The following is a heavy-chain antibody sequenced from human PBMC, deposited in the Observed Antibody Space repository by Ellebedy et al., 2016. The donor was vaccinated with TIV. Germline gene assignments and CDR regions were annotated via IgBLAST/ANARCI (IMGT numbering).Heavy chain of an antibody. CDR2: ISSSSSYT. Sequence: GGSLRLSCAASGFTFSDYYMSWIRQAPGKGLEWVSYISSSSSYTNYADSVKGRFTISRDNAKNSLYLQMNSLRAEDTAVYYCARDQEWELQGESFDIWGQGTMVTVSS. CDR1: GFTFSDYY. V-gene: IGHV3-11*06. J-gene: IGHJ3*02. CDR3: ARDQEWELQGESFDI. D-gene: IGHD1-26*01.